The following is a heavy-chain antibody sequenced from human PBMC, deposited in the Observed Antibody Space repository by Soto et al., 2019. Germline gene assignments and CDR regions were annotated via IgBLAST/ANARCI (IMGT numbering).Heavy chain of an antibody. J-gene: IGHJ5*02. D-gene: IGHD6-19*01. Sequence: SETLSLTCTFSGSSITGYYWTWIRQSPERGLEWIGYIHYSGSANYNPSLNSRLTMSVDRSKSQFSMKLASVTAADTAVYYCARGVGGSGLNWFDPWGQGTLVTVSS. CDR1: GSSITGYY. V-gene: IGHV4-59*12. CDR2: IHYSGSA. CDR3: ARGVGGSGLNWFDP.